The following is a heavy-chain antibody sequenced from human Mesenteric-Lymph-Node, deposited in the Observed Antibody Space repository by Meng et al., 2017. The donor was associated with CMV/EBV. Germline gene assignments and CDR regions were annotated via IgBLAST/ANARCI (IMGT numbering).Heavy chain of an antibody. CDR1: GGSFSGYY. J-gene: IGHJ4*02. CDR2: INHSGST. V-gene: IGHV4-34*01. Sequence: SQTLSLTCAVYGGSFSGYYWTWIRQPPGKGLEWIGEINHSGSTNYNPSLKSRVTISVDTSKNHFSLNLSSVTAADTAVYFCARHYDFWSADYSSYFDFWGQGTLVTVSS. CDR3: ARHYDFWSADYSSYFDF. D-gene: IGHD3-3*01.